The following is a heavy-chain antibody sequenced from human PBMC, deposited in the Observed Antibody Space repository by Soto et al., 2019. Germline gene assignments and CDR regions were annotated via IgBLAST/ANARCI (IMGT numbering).Heavy chain of an antibody. V-gene: IGHV1-18*01. D-gene: IGHD6-19*01. CDR1: GYTFSNYG. J-gene: IGHJ6*02. Sequence: QVQLVQSGAEVKKPGASVTVSCKTSGYTFSNYGLNWVRQAPGQGLEWMGWISGYNGNTNYAQTVQGRVTLTTDTSTGPVYMELRSLKSDDTAIYYCSRFIMVGGWFDPNYYHGMDVWGQGTTVTVSS. CDR3: SRFIMVGGWFDPNYYHGMDV. CDR2: ISGYNGNT.